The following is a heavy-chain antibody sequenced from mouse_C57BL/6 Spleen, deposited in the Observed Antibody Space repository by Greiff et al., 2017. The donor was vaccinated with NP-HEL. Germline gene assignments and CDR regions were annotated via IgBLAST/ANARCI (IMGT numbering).Heavy chain of an antibody. J-gene: IGHJ2*01. D-gene: IGHD2-5*01. V-gene: IGHV1-82*01. CDR1: GYAFSSSW. Sequence: VQLQQSGPELVKPGASVKISCKASGYAFSSSWMNWVKQRPGKGLEWIGRIYPGDGDTNYNGKFKGKATLTADKSSSTAYMQLSSLTSEDSAVYFCARRNSNYEDYYFDYWGQGTTLTVSS. CDR2: IYPGDGDT. CDR3: ARRNSNYEDYYFDY.